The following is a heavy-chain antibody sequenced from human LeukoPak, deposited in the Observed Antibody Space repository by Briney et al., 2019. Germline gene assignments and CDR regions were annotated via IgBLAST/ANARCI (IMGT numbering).Heavy chain of an antibody. D-gene: IGHD4-17*01. CDR3: ARTDYGDYYFDY. V-gene: IGHV4-59*12. CDR2: IYYSGNT. Sequence: SETLSLTCTVSGGSISNYHWSWIRQPPGKGLEWIGYIYYSGNTNYNPSLKSRVTISVDTSKNQFSLKLSSVTAADTAVYYCARTDYGDYYFDYWGQGTLVTVSS. CDR1: GGSISNYH. J-gene: IGHJ4*02.